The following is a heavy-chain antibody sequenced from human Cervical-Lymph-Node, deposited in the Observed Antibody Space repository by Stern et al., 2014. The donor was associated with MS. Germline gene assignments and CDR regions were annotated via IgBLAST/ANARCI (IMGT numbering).Heavy chain of an antibody. Sequence: QVQLVESGGGLVKPGGSLRLSCEASGFTLSDYHMRWIRQAPGKGLEWVSYISVSGTNIYYADSVRGRFTISRDNAKNSLYLQMNSLRDDDTAVYYCARDLVVATNYYYGMDVWGQGTTVIVSS. CDR1: GFTLSDYH. J-gene: IGHJ6*02. CDR3: ARDLVVATNYYYGMDV. D-gene: IGHD5-12*01. V-gene: IGHV3-11*01. CDR2: ISVSGTNI.